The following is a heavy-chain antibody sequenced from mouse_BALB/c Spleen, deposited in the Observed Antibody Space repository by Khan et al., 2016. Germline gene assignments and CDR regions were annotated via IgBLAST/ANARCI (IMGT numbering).Heavy chain of an antibody. V-gene: IGHV2-9*02. CDR2: IWPGGST. CDR1: GFSLTNSG. Sequence: VQLKESGPGLVAPSQSLSITCTVSGFSLTNSGVHWIRQPPGKGLEWLGVIWPGGSTDYNSALMSSLSITKDNSQNQVFLKMISLQTDDTAMYYCARDDQDYDAWFASWGQGTLVIVSA. J-gene: IGHJ3*01. D-gene: IGHD2-4*01. CDR3: ARDDQDYDAWFAS.